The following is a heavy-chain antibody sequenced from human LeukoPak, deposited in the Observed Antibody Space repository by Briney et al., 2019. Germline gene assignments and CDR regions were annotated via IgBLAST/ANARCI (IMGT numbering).Heavy chain of an antibody. CDR1: GGSISSSSDY. CDR2: IYYSGST. CDR3: ARRDYDFWSAVYYFDY. D-gene: IGHD3-3*01. J-gene: IGHJ4*02. Sequence: SETLSLTCTVSGGSISSSSDYWGWIRQPPGKGLEWIGSIYYSGSTYYNPSLKSRVTISVDTSKNQFSLKLSSVTAADTAVYYCARRDYDFWSAVYYFDYWGQGTLVTVSS. V-gene: IGHV4-39*01.